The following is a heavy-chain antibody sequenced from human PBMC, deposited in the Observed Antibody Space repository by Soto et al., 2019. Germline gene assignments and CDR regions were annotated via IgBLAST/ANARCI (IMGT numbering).Heavy chain of an antibody. D-gene: IGHD3-16*01. Sequence: QVQLVVSGGGVVQPEGSLRLSCAASGFTFSNYGMHWVRQAPGKGLEWVAVIWFDGSNKYYADSVKGRFTISRDNSKNTLFLQMNSLRGEYTAVYYCARDMGEYSYLGAHYMSQTSPGTNYYYYYGMDVWGQGTTVTVSS. CDR2: IWFDGSNK. V-gene: IGHV3-33*01. J-gene: IGHJ6*02. CDR3: ARDMGEYSYLGAHYMSQTSPGTNYYYYYGMDV. CDR1: GFTFSNYG.